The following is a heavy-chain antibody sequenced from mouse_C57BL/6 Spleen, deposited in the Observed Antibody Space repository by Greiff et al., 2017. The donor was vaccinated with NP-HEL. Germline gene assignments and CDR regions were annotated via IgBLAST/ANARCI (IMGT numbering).Heavy chain of an antibody. Sequence: EVQLQQSGPELVKPGASVKMSCKASGYTFTDYNMHWVKQSHGKSLEWIGYINPNNGGTSYNQKFKGKATLTVNKSSSTAYMELRSLTSEDSAVYYCARPGTRREGYYFDYWGQGTTLTVSS. CDR2: INPNNGGT. D-gene: IGHD3-3*01. J-gene: IGHJ2*01. CDR3: ARPGTRREGYYFDY. V-gene: IGHV1-22*01. CDR1: GYTFTDYN.